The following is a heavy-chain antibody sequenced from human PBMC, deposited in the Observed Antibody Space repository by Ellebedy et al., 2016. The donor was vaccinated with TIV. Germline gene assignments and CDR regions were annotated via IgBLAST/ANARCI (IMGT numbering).Heavy chain of an antibody. CDR1: GFTFSSYS. CDR2: ISSSSSYI. Sequence: GGSLRLXCAASGFTFSSYSMNWVRQAPGKGLEWVSSISSSSSYIYYADSVKGRFTISRDNAKNSLYLQMNSLRAEDTAVYYCARDTSGSPYFDYWGQGTLVTVSS. D-gene: IGHD1-26*01. CDR3: ARDTSGSPYFDY. V-gene: IGHV3-21*01. J-gene: IGHJ4*02.